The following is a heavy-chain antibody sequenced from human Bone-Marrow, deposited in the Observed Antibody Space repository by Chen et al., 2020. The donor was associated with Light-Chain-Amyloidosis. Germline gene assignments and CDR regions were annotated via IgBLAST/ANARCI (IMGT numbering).Heavy chain of an antibody. CDR2: MYPGDSET. CDR1: GYIFTPYW. Sequence: EVRLVQSGAKVKKPGESLRISCKASGYIFTPYWIGWVRQMPGKGLEWMGIMYPGDSETRYSPSFQGQVTISADKSISTAYLQWSSLRASDTAMYYCVRRGYSSRGFPSYYDSWGQGTLVTVSS. D-gene: IGHD6-13*01. V-gene: IGHV5-51*01. CDR3: VRRGYSSRGFPSYYDS. J-gene: IGHJ4*02.